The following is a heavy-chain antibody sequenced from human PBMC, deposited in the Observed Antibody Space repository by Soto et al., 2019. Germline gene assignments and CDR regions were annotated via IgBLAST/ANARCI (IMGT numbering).Heavy chain of an antibody. V-gene: IGHV4-39*01. CDR3: ARLTLAPVYYDSSGYYSTDNAFAI. D-gene: IGHD3-22*01. Sequence: QLQLQESGPGLVKPSETLSLTCTVSGGSISSSSYYWGLILQPPGKGLEWIGSIYYSRSTYYNQSLKSRVTISVDTSKNQFSLKLSSVTAADTAVYYCARLTLAPVYYDSSGYYSTDNAFAIWGQGTMVTVSS. CDR2: IYYSRST. CDR1: GGSISSSSYY. J-gene: IGHJ3*02.